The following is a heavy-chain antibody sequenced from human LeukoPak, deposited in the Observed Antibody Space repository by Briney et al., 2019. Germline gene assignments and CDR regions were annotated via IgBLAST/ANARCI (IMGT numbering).Heavy chain of an antibody. CDR2: INPDNGGT. D-gene: IGHD6-13*01. V-gene: IGHV1-2*02. J-gene: IGHJ4*02. CDR3: ARARSGTGNDY. CDR1: GYTFTGHY. Sequence: ASVKVSCKASGYTFTGHYMHWVRQAPGQGLEWIGWINPDNGGTNYAQKFQGRVTITRDASISTAYLELSRLRFDDTAVYYCARARSGTGNDYWGQGTLVTVSS.